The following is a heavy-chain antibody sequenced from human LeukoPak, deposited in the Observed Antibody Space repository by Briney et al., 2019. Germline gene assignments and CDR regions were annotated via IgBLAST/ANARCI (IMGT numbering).Heavy chain of an antibody. Sequence: SETLSLTCTVSGGSISSSSYYWGWIRQPPGKGLEWIGSIYYSGSTYYNPSLKSRVTISVDTSKNQSSLKLSSVTAADTAVYYCARLTYYYDSSGYSPPFDYWGQGTLVTVSS. D-gene: IGHD3-22*01. CDR2: IYYSGST. CDR3: ARLTYYYDSSGYSPPFDY. J-gene: IGHJ4*02. V-gene: IGHV4-39*01. CDR1: GGSISSSSYY.